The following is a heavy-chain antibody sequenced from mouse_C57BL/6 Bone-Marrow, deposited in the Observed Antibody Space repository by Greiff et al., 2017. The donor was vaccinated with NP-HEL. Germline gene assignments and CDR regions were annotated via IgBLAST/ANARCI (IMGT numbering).Heavy chain of an antibody. CDR1: GFTFSDFY. D-gene: IGHD6-2*01. Sequence: EVMLVESGGGLVQSGRSLRLSCAPSGFTFSDFYMEWVRQAPGKGLEWIAASRNKANDYTTEYSASVKGRFIVSRDTSQSILYLQMNALRAEDTAIYYCARDALYYWYFDVWGTGTTVTVSS. V-gene: IGHV7-1*01. CDR2: SRNKANDYTT. J-gene: IGHJ1*03. CDR3: ARDALYYWYFDV.